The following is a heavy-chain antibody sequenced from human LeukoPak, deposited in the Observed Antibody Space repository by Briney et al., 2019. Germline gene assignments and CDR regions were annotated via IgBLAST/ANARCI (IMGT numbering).Heavy chain of an antibody. Sequence: GRSLRLSCTASGFTFGDSAMSWVRQAPGKGLERVGFIRSKAYGGTTEYAASVKGRFTISRDDSKSIAYLQMNSLKTEDTAVYYCTRYGGNSFSYWGQGTLVTVSS. CDR1: GFTFGDSA. CDR3: TRYGGNSFSY. V-gene: IGHV3-49*04. CDR2: IRSKAYGGTT. D-gene: IGHD4-23*01. J-gene: IGHJ4*02.